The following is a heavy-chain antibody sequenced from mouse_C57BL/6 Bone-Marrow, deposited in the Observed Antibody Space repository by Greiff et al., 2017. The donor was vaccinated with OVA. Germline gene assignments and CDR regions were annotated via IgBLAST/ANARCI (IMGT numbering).Heavy chain of an antibody. Sequence: VQLQQSGAELVRPGASVKLSCTASGFNIKDDYMHWVKQRPEQGLEWIGWIDPENGDTEYASKFQGKATITADTSSNTAYLQLSSLTSEDTAVYYCTTYPRSYWGQGTLVTVSA. CDR1: GFNIKDDY. V-gene: IGHV14-4*01. CDR2: IDPENGDT. CDR3: TTYPRSY. J-gene: IGHJ3*01.